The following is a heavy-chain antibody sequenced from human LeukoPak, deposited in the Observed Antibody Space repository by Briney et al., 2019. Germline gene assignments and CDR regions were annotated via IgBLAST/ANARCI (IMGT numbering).Heavy chain of an antibody. J-gene: IGHJ3*02. Sequence: KPSETLSLTCTVSGGSISSYYWSWIRQPPGKGLEWIGYIYYSGSTNYNPSLKSRVTISVDTSKNQFSLKLSSVTAADTAVYYCARPRATIVVDDGYDIWGQGTMVTVSS. V-gene: IGHV4-59*01. D-gene: IGHD3-22*01. CDR3: ARPRATIVVDDGYDI. CDR2: IYYSGST. CDR1: GGSISSYY.